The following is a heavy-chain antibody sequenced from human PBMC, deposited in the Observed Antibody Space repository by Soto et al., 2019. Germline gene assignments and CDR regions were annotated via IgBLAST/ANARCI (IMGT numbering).Heavy chain of an antibody. Sequence: ASETLSLTCAVYGGSFSGYYWSWIRQPPGKGLEWIGEINHSGSTNYNPSLKSRVTISVDTSKNQFSLKLSSVTAADTAVYYCARQLDTAMVLGYFDYWGQGTLVTVSS. J-gene: IGHJ4*02. V-gene: IGHV4-34*01. CDR2: INHSGST. D-gene: IGHD5-18*01. CDR3: ARQLDTAMVLGYFDY. CDR1: GGSFSGYY.